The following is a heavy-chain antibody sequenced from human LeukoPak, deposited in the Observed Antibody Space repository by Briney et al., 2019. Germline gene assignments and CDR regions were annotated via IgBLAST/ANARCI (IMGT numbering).Heavy chain of an antibody. CDR2: ISNDANNR. D-gene: IGHD7-27*01. CDR1: GFTFSSYA. Sequence: PGGSLRLSCAASGFTFSSYATHWVRQAPGKGLEWLAVISNDANNRYYADSVKGRFTISRDNAKNSVYVQMNSLRAEDTAVYYCARDLGWGNSFDIWGQGTMVTVSS. CDR3: ARDLGWGNSFDI. J-gene: IGHJ3*02. V-gene: IGHV3-30-3*01.